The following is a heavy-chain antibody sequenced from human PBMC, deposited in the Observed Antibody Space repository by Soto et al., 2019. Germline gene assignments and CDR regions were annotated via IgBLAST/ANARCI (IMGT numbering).Heavy chain of an antibody. V-gene: IGHV4-59*01. Sequence: SETLSLTCAVYGGSISSYYWSWIRQPPGKGLEWIGYIYYSGSTNYNPSLKSRVTISVDTSKNQFSLKLSSVTAADTAVYYCARAKKTVEMATIFYYGMDVWGQGTTVTVSS. J-gene: IGHJ6*02. D-gene: IGHD5-12*01. CDR1: GGSISSYY. CDR2: IYYSGST. CDR3: ARAKKTVEMATIFYYGMDV.